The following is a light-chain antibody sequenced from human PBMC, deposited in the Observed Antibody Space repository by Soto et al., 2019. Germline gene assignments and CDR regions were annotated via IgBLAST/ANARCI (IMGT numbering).Light chain of an antibody. Sequence: DIQMTQSPSSLSASVGDRVTITCQASQDISNYLNWYQQKPGKAPKLLIYDASNLETGVPSRFSGSGSGTDFTVTISSLQPDDIATYYCQQYDNLPITCGQGTRLEIK. CDR1: QDISNY. CDR3: QQYDNLPIT. J-gene: IGKJ5*01. V-gene: IGKV1-33*01. CDR2: DAS.